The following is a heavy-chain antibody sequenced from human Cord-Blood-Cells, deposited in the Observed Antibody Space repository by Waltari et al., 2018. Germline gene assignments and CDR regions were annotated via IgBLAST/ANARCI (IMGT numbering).Heavy chain of an antibody. J-gene: IGHJ4*02. CDR2: IYHSGGT. CDR3: ARRRELLGFDY. D-gene: IGHD1-26*01. CDR1: GYSISSGYY. V-gene: IGHV4-38-2*01. Sequence: QVQLQESGPGLVKPSETLSLTCAVSGYSISSGYYWGWIRQPPGKGLEWIGSIYHSGGTYDNPSLRSRVTISVDTSKNQFSLKLSSVTAADTAVYYCARRRELLGFDYWGQGTLVTVSS.